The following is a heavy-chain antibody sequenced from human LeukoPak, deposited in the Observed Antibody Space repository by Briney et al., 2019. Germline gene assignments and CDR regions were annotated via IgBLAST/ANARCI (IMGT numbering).Heavy chain of an antibody. CDR3: ARVAEEYYYDSSGYSRFDY. D-gene: IGHD3-22*01. CDR1: GFTVSSSY. CDR2: ISYDGSNK. J-gene: IGHJ4*02. Sequence: PGGSLRLSCAASGFTVSSSYMIWVRQAPGKGLEWVAVISYDGSNKYYADSVKGRFTISRDNSKNTLYLQMNSLRAEDTAVYYCARVAEEYYYDSSGYSRFDYWGQGTLVTVSS. V-gene: IGHV3-30*03.